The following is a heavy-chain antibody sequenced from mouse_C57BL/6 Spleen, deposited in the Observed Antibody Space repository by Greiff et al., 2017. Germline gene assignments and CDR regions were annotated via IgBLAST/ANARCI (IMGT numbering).Heavy chain of an antibody. V-gene: IGHV1-52*01. Sequence: VQLQQPGAELVRPGSSVKLSCKASGYTFTSYWMHWVKQRPIQGLEWIGNIDPSDSETHYDQKFKDKATVTVDKSSSTAYIQLSSLTSEDSAVYYCARNYYGSSYYFDYWGQGTTLTVSS. D-gene: IGHD1-1*01. CDR2: IDPSDSET. CDR3: ARNYYGSSYYFDY. CDR1: GYTFTSYW. J-gene: IGHJ2*01.